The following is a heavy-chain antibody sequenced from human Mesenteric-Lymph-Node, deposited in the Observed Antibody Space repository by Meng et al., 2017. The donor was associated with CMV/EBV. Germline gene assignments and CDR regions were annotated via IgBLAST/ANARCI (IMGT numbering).Heavy chain of an antibody. CDR2: INPNSGGT. J-gene: IGHJ4*02. CDR1: GYTFTGYY. Sequence: ASVKVSCKASGYTFTGYYMHWVRQAPGQGLEWMGWINPNSGGTNYAQKFQGRVTMTRDTSISTAYMELSRLRSDDTAVYYCARVGIEAGRREDYWGQGTLVTVSS. V-gene: IGHV1-2*02. D-gene: IGHD6-13*01. CDR3: ARVGIEAGRREDY.